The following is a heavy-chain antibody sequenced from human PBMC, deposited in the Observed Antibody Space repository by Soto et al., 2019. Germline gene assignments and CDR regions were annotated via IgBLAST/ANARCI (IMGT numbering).Heavy chain of an antibody. CDR1: GFTFSSYA. D-gene: IGHD1-1*01. V-gene: IGHV3-23*01. CDR2: ITGSGGNT. CDR3: ATVIEMATTLTDS. Sequence: EVQLLESGGGLIQPGGSLRLSCAASGFTFSSYAMTWVRQAPGKGLEWVSTITGSGGNTYYADSVKGRFTISRDKSKNTLYLQMNSLRAEDTAVYYCATVIEMATTLTDSWGQGTLVTVSS. J-gene: IGHJ4*02.